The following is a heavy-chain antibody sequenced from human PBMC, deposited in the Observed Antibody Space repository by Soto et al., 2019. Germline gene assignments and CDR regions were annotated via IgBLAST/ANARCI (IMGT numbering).Heavy chain of an antibody. Sequence: GGSLRLSCAASGFTFSSYAMSWVRQAPGKGLEWVSAISGSGGSTYYADSVKGRFTISRDNSKNTLYLQMNSLRAEDTAVYYCAKEGHYDILTGYYVDYWGQGTPVTVSS. CDR1: GFTFSSYA. CDR3: AKEGHYDILTGYYVDY. V-gene: IGHV3-23*01. D-gene: IGHD3-9*01. J-gene: IGHJ4*02. CDR2: ISGSGGST.